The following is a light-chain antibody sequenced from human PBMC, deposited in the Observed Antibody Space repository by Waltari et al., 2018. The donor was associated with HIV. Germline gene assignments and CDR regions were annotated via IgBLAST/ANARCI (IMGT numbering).Light chain of an antibody. Sequence: DIVMTQSPDSLPVSLGERATINCKSSQSVLYISNNQNYLAWYQQKPGQPPKLLIYWASTLESGVPDRFSGSGSGTDFTLTISSLQAEDVAVYYCQQYFVTPFTFGGGTKIQIK. J-gene: IGKJ4*01. CDR2: WAS. V-gene: IGKV4-1*01. CDR3: QQYFVTPFT. CDR1: QSVLYISNNQNY.